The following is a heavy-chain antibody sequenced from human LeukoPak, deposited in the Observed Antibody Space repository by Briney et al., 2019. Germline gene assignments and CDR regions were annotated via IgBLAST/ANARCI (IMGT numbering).Heavy chain of an antibody. CDR3: TTITEYYYDSSGQLGWFDP. V-gene: IGHV3-15*01. CDR2: IKSKTDGGTT. J-gene: IGHJ5*02. Sequence: GGSLRLSCAASGFTFSSAWMSWVRQAPGKGLEWVGRIKSKTDGGTTDYAAPVKGRFTISRDDSKNTLYLQMNSLKTEDTAVYYCTTITEYYYDSSGQLGWFDPWGQGTLVTVSS. D-gene: IGHD3-22*01. CDR1: GFTFSSAW.